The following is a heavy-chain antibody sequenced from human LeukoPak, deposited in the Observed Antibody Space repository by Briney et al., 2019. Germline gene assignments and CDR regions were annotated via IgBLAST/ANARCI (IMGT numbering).Heavy chain of an antibody. CDR1: GFTFNTYA. CDR2: IAYDGNNK. J-gene: IGHJ4*02. V-gene: IGHV3-30-3*01. CDR3: ARDNNWGSTHY. D-gene: IGHD7-27*01. Sequence: GRSLRLSCAASGFTFNTYAMDWVRQAPGKGLEWVAVIAYDGNNKYYADSVKGRFTVSRDNTKNTLYLQMNSLRAEDTAVYYCARDNNWGSTHYWGQGTLVTVSS.